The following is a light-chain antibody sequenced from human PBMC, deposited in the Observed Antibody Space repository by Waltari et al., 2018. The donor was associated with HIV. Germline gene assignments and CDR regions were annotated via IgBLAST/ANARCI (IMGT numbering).Light chain of an antibody. CDR1: QTVNTY. V-gene: IGKV3-11*01. CDR2: DVS. Sequence: EIVLTQSPGTLSLSPGERATLSCRASQTVNTYLGWYQQKPGQPPRLLLYDVSKRATGIPARFSGSGSGTDFTLTISNLEPEDSAVYYCQHRINWSATFGGGTKVQIK. CDR3: QHRINWSAT. J-gene: IGKJ4*01.